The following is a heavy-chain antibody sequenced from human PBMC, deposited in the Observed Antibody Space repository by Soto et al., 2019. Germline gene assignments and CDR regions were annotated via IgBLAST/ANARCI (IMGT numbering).Heavy chain of an antibody. CDR1: GGTFSSYA. CDR2: INPNSGGT. J-gene: IGHJ4*02. V-gene: IGHV1-2*02. Sequence: ASVKVSCKASGGTFSSYAISWGRQAPGQGLEWMGWINPNSGGTNYAQKFQGRVTMTRDTSISTAYMELSRLRSDDTAVYYCARGALLTYYDFWSGYDYWGQGTLVTVSS. CDR3: ARGALLTYYDFWSGYDY. D-gene: IGHD3-3*01.